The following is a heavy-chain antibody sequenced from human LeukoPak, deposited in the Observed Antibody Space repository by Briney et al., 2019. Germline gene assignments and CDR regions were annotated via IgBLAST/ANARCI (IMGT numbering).Heavy chain of an antibody. Sequence: PGGSLRLSCAASGFTFSSYRMNWVRQAPGKGLEWVSFISTSSSYIYYADSVKGRFTISRDNAKNSLYLQMNSLRAEDTAVYYCARDLWADYYYMDVWGKGTTVTISS. V-gene: IGHV3-21*01. CDR2: ISTSSSYI. CDR3: ARDLWADYYYMDV. CDR1: GFTFSSYR. J-gene: IGHJ6*03. D-gene: IGHD1-26*01.